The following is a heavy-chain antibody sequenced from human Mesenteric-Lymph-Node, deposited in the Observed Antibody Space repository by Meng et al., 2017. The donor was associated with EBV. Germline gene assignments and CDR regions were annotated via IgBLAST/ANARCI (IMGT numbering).Heavy chain of an antibody. Sequence: QGQLQQGGGGRLKPSETLSLTCGVYGGSLSGYYWNWIRQPPGKGLEWIGDINHGGSTSYNPSLKSRVTISVDTSKNEFSLKMTSVTAADTAVYYCARDRHFDPWGQGTLVTVSS. J-gene: IGHJ5*02. CDR3: ARDRHFDP. V-gene: IGHV4-34*01. CDR1: GGSLSGYY. CDR2: INHGGST.